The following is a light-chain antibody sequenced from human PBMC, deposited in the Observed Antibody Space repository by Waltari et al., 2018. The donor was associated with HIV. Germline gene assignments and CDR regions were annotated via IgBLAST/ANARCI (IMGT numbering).Light chain of an antibody. Sequence: SGLTQPASVSGFPGQSITISCTGADSDFGFYNFVSWYHQYPGKVPKVILSKVDSRASGVSDRFSGSNSGNTASLSISGLRTEDEGVYFCASYTANDTVMFAGGTTVTVL. CDR3: ASYTANDTVM. V-gene: IGLV2-14*01. CDR2: KVD. J-gene: IGLJ3*02. CDR1: DSDFGFYNF.